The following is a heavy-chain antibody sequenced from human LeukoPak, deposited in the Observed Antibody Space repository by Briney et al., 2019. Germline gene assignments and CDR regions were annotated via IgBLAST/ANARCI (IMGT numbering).Heavy chain of an antibody. J-gene: IGHJ4*02. CDR1: GASITTGGYY. D-gene: IGHD2-2*02. Sequence: SETLSLTCTISGASITTGGYYWSWIRQPPGKGLEWIGEINHSGSTNYNPSLKSRVTISVDTSKNQFSLKLSSVTAADTAVYYCARGGGYCSSTSCYTLNYFDYWGQGTLVTVSS. CDR2: INHSGST. V-gene: IGHV4-34*01. CDR3: ARGGGYCSSTSCYTLNYFDY.